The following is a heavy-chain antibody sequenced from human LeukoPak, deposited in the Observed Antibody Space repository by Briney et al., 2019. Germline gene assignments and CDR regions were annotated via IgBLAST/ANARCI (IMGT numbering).Heavy chain of an antibody. V-gene: IGHV3-23*01. Sequence: GRSLRLSCAASGFTLSSNAMSWVRQAPGKGLEWVSALSGSGGSSYYADSVKGRFIISRDNSKNTLYLQMNSLRAEDTAVYYCAKDLKGFDPWGQGTLVTVSS. CDR3: AKDLKGFDP. D-gene: IGHD3-9*01. J-gene: IGHJ5*02. CDR2: LSGSGGSS. CDR1: GFTLSSNA.